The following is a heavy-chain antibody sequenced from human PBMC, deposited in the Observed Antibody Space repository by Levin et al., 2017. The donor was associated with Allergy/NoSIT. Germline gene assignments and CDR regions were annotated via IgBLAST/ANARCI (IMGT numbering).Heavy chain of an antibody. J-gene: IGHJ5*02. D-gene: IGHD2-21*01. CDR3: ARDHCSGGDCYLNWFDP. CDR2: INPNNGDT. CDR1: GYTFIDSY. Sequence: ASVKVSCKASGYTFIDSYMHWVRQAPGQGLEWMGRINPNNGDTKYAQKFQGRVTMTRDTSISTAYMDLSSLRSDDTAVYYCARDHCSGGDCYLNWFDPWGQGTLVTVSS. V-gene: IGHV1-2*06.